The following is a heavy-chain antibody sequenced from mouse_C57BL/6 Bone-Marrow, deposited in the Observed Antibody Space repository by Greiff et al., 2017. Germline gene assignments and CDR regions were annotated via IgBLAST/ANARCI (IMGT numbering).Heavy chain of an antibody. V-gene: IGHV8-8*01. J-gene: IGHJ4*01. CDR1: GFSLSSSGMG. D-gene: IGHD4-1*01. CDR3: GRTRWDVDYAMDY. CDR2: IWWDDDK. Sequence: QVTLKESGPGILQPSQTLSLTCSFSGFSLSSSGMGVGWIRQPSGKGLEWLSHIWWDDDKRYNPALKSRLTISKDTSSNQVFLKSASVDTADTATYYCGRTRWDVDYAMDYWGQGTTVAVSS.